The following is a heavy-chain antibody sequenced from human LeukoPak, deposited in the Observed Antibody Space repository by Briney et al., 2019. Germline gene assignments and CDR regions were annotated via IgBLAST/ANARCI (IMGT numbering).Heavy chain of an antibody. CDR2: IYYSGST. D-gene: IGHD2-2*01. CDR1: GGSISSGGYY. CDR3: AREGYCSSTSCYDY. Sequence: PSQTLSLTCTVSGGSISSGGYYWSWIRQHPGKGLEWIGYIYYSGSTYYNPSLKSRVTISVDTSKNQFSLKLSSVTAADTAAYYCAREGYCSSTSCYDYWGQGTLVTVSS. J-gene: IGHJ4*02. V-gene: IGHV4-31*03.